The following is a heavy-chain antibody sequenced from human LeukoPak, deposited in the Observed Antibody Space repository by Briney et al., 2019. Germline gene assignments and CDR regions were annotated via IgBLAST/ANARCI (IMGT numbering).Heavy chain of an antibody. CDR1: GYTFTGYY. CDR2: INPNSGGT. Sequence: GASVTVSCKASGYTFTGYYMHWVRQAPGQGLEWMGWINPNSGGTNYAQKFQGRVTMIRDTSISTAYMELSRLRSDDTAVYYCASMSIVGAPEDYWGQGTLVTVSS. V-gene: IGHV1-2*02. CDR3: ASMSIVGAPEDY. D-gene: IGHD1-26*01. J-gene: IGHJ4*02.